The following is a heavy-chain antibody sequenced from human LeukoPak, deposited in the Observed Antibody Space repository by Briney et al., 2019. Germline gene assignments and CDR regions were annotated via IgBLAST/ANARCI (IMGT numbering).Heavy chain of an antibody. D-gene: IGHD2-8*01. CDR1: GGSISSYY. CDR3: AREARRYCTNGVCYSLDY. CDR2: IYYSGST. Sequence: SSETLSLTCTVSGGSISSYYWSWIRQPPGKGLEWIGYIYYSGSTNYNPSLKSRVTISVDTSKNQFSLKLSSVTAADTAVYYCAREARRYCTNGVCYSLDYWGQGTLVTVSS. V-gene: IGHV4-59*01. J-gene: IGHJ4*02.